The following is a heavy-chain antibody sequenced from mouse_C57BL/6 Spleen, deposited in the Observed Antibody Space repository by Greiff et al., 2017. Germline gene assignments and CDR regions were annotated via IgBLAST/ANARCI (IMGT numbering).Heavy chain of an antibody. CDR1: GFSLSTSGMG. Sequence: QVTLNVSGPGILQSSQTLSLTCSFSGFSLSTSGMGVSWIRQPSGTGLEWLAHIYWDDDKRYNPSLKSRLTISKDTSRNQVFLKITSVDTADTATYYCARSSPIYDGYHLGFAYWGQGTLVTVSA. CDR2: IYWDDDK. D-gene: IGHD2-3*01. CDR3: ARSSPIYDGYHLGFAY. J-gene: IGHJ3*01. V-gene: IGHV8-12*01.